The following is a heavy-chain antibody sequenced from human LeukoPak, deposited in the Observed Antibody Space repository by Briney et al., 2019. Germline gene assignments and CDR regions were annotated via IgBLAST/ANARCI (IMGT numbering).Heavy chain of an antibody. CDR2: INHSGST. V-gene: IGHV4-34*01. CDR1: GGSFSGYY. CDR3: ARTYYYDSRGVFDI. J-gene: IGHJ3*02. Sequence: SETLSLTCAVYGGSFSGYYWSWIRQPPGKGLEWIGEINHSGSTNYNPSLKSRVTISVDTSKNQFSLKLSSVTAADTAVYYCARTYYYDSRGVFDIWGQGTVVTVSS. D-gene: IGHD3-22*01.